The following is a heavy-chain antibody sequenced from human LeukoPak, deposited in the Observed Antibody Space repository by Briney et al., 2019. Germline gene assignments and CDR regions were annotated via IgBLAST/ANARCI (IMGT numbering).Heavy chain of an antibody. J-gene: IGHJ4*02. CDR1: GYTFTGYY. CDR2: INPNSGGT. V-gene: IGHV1-2*02. CDR3: ARGERITIFGVVIGGYFDY. Sequence: GASVKVSCKASGYTFTGYYMHWVRQAPGQGLEWMGWINPNSGGTNYAQKFQGRVTMTRDTSISTAYMELSRLRSDDTAVYYCARGERITIFGVVIGGYFDYWGQGTLVTVSS. D-gene: IGHD3-3*01.